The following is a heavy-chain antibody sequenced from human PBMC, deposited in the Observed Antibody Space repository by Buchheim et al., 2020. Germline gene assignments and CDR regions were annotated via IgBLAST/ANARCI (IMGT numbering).Heavy chain of an antibody. CDR2: IKREADGGTA. CDR3: TTSTVVSATYWYFNV. Sequence: EEQLVESGGGLVKPGGSLRLSCAASGFTFSDAWMNWVRQAPGKGLAWVGRIKREADGGTAEYAAPVRGRFTLSRDDSTDTLYLQMNSLRAEDTAVYYCTTSTVVSATYWYFNVWGRGTL. J-gene: IGHJ2*01. D-gene: IGHD2-21*02. V-gene: IGHV3-15*07. CDR1: GFTFSDAW.